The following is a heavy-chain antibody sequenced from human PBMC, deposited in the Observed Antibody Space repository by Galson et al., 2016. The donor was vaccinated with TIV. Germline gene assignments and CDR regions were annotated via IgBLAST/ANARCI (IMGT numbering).Heavy chain of an antibody. CDR1: GFTFNSYA. V-gene: IGHV3-30-3*01. Sequence: SLRLSCAASGFTFNSYAMNWVRQAPGKGLEWVAVISYDGSNNADSVKGRFTISRDNSKNTLYLQMNSLRREDTAVYYCAKEVQRRLHYWGQGTLVTVSP. D-gene: IGHD1-1*01. CDR2: ISYDGSN. CDR3: AKEVQRRLHY. J-gene: IGHJ4*02.